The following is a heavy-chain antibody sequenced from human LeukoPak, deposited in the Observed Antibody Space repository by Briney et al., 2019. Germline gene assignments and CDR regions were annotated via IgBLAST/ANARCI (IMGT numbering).Heavy chain of an antibody. J-gene: IGHJ4*02. CDR3: ARRGSSSWSR. D-gene: IGHD6-13*01. V-gene: IGHV4-34*01. Sequence: KSSETLSLTCAVYGGSFSGYYWSWIRQPPGKGLEWIGEINHSGSTNYNPSLKSRVTISVDTSKNQFSLKLSSVTAADTAVYYCARRGSSSWSRWGQGTLVTVSS. CDR2: INHSGST. CDR1: GGSFSGYY.